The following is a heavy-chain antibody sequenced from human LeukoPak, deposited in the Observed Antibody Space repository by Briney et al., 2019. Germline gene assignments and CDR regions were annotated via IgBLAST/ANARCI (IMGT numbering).Heavy chain of an antibody. CDR2: INHSGST. CDR1: GGSFSGYY. CDR3: ARSIIGEIAAACDY. V-gene: IGHV4-34*01. D-gene: IGHD6-13*01. Sequence: SETLSLTCAVYGGSFSGYYWSWIRQPPGKGLEWIGEINHSGSTNYNPSLKSRVTISVDTSKNQFSLKLSSVTAADTAVYYCARSIIGEIAAACDYWGQGTLVTVSS. J-gene: IGHJ4*02.